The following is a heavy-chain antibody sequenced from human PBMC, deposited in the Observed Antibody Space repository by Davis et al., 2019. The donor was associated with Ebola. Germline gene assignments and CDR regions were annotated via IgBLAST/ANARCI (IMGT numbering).Heavy chain of an antibody. D-gene: IGHD1-26*01. CDR2: IIPIFGTA. V-gene: IGHV1-69*13. CDR3: ARDRGSYPWDY. CDR1: GGTFSSYA. J-gene: IGHJ4*02. Sequence: SVKVSCKASGGTFSSYAISWVRQAPGQGLEWMGGIIPIFGTANYAQKFQGRVTITADESTSTAYMELRSLRSDDTAVYYCARDRGSYPWDYWGQGTLVTVSS.